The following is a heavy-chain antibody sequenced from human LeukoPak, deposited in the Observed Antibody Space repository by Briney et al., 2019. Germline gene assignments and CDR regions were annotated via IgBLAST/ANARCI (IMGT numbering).Heavy chain of an antibody. Sequence: GGSLRLSCAASGFTFSSYEMNWVRQAPGKGPERVSYISSSGSTIYYADSVKGRFTISRDNAKNSLYLQMNSLRAEDTAVYYCARDTVTTSRWIYYGMDVWGQGTTVTVS. CDR3: ARDTVTTSRWIYYGMDV. V-gene: IGHV3-48*03. J-gene: IGHJ6*02. CDR1: GFTFSSYE. D-gene: IGHD4-17*01. CDR2: ISSSGSTI.